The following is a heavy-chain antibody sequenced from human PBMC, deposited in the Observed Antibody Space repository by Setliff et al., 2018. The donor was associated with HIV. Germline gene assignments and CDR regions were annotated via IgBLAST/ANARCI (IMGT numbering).Heavy chain of an antibody. D-gene: IGHD6-19*01. CDR1: GFTFSNYA. J-gene: IGHJ1*01. Sequence: LRLSCAASGFTFSNYAMSWVRQAPGKGLEWVSGISGSGGSTYYADSVKGRFTISRDNSKNTLYLQMNSLRAEDTAVYYCAGESSIAVAEYFQHWGQGTLVTVSS. CDR2: ISGSGGST. CDR3: AGESSIAVAEYFQH. V-gene: IGHV3-23*01.